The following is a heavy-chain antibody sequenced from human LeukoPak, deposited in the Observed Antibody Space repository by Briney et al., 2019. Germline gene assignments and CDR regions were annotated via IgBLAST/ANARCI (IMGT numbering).Heavy chain of an antibody. CDR1: GFTFSNAW. Sequence: GGSLRLSCAASGFTFSNAWMSWVRQAPGKGLEWVSAISGSGGSTYYADSVKGRFTISRDNSKNTLYLQMNSLRAEDTAVYYCAKSLDYYGSGSYDYWGQGTLVTVSS. J-gene: IGHJ4*02. D-gene: IGHD3-10*01. V-gene: IGHV3-23*01. CDR2: ISGSGGST. CDR3: AKSLDYYGSGSYDY.